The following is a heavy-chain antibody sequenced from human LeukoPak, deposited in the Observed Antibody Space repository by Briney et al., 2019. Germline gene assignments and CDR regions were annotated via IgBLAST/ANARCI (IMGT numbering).Heavy chain of an antibody. CDR2: INPSGGST. V-gene: IGHV1-46*01. CDR1: GYTFTSYY. J-gene: IGHJ6*02. CDR3: ARDGWGIRYFDWLLPDYYYYGMDV. D-gene: IGHD3-9*01. Sequence: ASVKVSCKASGYTFTSYYMHWVRQAPGQGLEWMGIINPSGGSTSYAQKFQGRVTMTRDTSTSTVYMELSSLRSEDTAVYYCARDGWGIRYFDWLLPDYYYYGMDVWGQGTTVTVSS.